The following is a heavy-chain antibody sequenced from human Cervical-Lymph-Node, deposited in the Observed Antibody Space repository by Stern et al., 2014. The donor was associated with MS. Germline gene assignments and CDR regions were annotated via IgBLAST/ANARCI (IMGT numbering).Heavy chain of an antibody. V-gene: IGHV1-18*04. CDR3: ARDRYSGYDWEGDFDY. J-gene: IGHJ4*02. Sequence: QLQLQESGAEVKKPGASVKVSCKASGYTFTSYGISWVRQAPGQGLEWMGWISAYNGNTNYAQKLQGRVTMTTDTSTSTAYMELRSLRSDDTAVYYCARDRYSGYDWEGDFDYWGQGTLVTVSS. CDR1: GYTFTSYG. D-gene: IGHD5-12*01. CDR2: ISAYNGNT.